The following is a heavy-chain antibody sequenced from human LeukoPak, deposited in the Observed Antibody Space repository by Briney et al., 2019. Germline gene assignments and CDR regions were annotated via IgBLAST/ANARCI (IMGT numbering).Heavy chain of an antibody. CDR3: AKIPIQLWSRTGYYFDY. D-gene: IGHD5-18*01. CDR1: GFTFSSYA. V-gene: IGHV3-23*01. CDR2: ISGSGGST. J-gene: IGHJ4*02. Sequence: GGSLRLSCAASGFTFSSYAMSWARQAPGKGLEWVSAISGSGGSTYYADSVKGRFTISRDNSKNTLYLQMNSLRAEDTAVYYCAKIPIQLWSRTGYYFDYWGQGTLVTVSS.